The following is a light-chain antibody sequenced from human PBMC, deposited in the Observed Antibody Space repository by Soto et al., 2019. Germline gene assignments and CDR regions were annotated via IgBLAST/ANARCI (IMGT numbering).Light chain of an antibody. Sequence: DIQMTQSPSTLSASVGDRVTITCRASQSISSWLAWYQQKPGRAPKLLIYKASTLESGVPSRFSGSGSGTEFTLTISSLQPDDFAAYYCQQYHSGGTFGQGTKLEVK. CDR1: QSISSW. V-gene: IGKV1-5*03. CDR3: QQYHSGGT. J-gene: IGKJ1*01. CDR2: KAS.